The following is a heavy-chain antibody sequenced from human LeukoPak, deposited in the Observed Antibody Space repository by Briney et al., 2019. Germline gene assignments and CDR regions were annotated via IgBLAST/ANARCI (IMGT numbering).Heavy chain of an antibody. Sequence: ASVKVSCKASGYTFTSYGISWVRQAPGQGLEWMGWISAYNGNTNYARKLQGRVTMTTDTSTSTAYMELRSLGSDDTAVYYCARVLYYDILTGLGGYYYYGMDVWGQGTTVTVSS. CDR2: ISAYNGNT. J-gene: IGHJ6*02. D-gene: IGHD3-9*01. CDR1: GYTFTSYG. V-gene: IGHV1-18*01. CDR3: ARVLYYDILTGLGGYYYYGMDV.